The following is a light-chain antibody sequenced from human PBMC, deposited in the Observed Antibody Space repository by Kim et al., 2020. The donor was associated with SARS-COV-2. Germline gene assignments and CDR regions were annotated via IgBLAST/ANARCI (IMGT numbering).Light chain of an antibody. CDR2: DNN. V-gene: IGLV1-44*01. CDR3: AVWDDSLRV. CDR1: DSNNGSNT. Sequence: TPGQKVTISCSRSDSNNGSNTVNWYQQLPGTAPKLLIFDNNQRPSGVPDRFSGSNSGTSASLAISGLQSEDEADYYCAVWDDSLRVFGGGTQLTVL. J-gene: IGLJ2*01.